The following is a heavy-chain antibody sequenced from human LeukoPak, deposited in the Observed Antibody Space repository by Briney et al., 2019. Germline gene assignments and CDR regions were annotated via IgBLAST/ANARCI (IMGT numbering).Heavy chain of an antibody. CDR2: IIPIFGTA. CDR3: ARDVYYVRMGGNWFDP. CDR1: GGTFSSYA. D-gene: IGHD3-10*02. J-gene: IGHJ5*02. V-gene: IGHV1-69*01. Sequence: SVKVSCKASGGTFSSYAISWVRQAPGQGLEWMGGIIPIFGTANYAQKFQGRVTITADESTSTDYMELSSLRSEDTAVYYCARDVYYVRMGGNWFDPWGQGTLVTVSS.